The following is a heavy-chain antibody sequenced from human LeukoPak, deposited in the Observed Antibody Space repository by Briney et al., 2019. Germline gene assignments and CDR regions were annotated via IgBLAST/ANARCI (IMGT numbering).Heavy chain of an antibody. V-gene: IGHV1-69*13. J-gene: IGHJ4*02. CDR2: IIPIFGTA. D-gene: IGHD1-26*01. CDR1: GGTFSSYA. Sequence: GASVKVSCKASGGTFSSYAISWVRQAPGQGLEWMGGIIPIFGTANYAQKFQGRVTITADESTSTAYMELSSLRSEDTAVYYCASLHRVGATTSVVDYWGQGTLVTVSS. CDR3: ASLHRVGATTSVVDY.